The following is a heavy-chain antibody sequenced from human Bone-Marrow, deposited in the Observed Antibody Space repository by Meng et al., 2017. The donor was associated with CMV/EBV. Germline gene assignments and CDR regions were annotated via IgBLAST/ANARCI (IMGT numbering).Heavy chain of an antibody. D-gene: IGHD3-3*01. Sequence: SETLSLTCTVSGGSISGSSYYWGWIRQPPGKGLEWIGSIYYSGSTYYNPSLKSRVTISVDTSKNQFSLKLSSVTAADTAVYYGARVPTIFGVVGLFDYWGQGTLVTVSS. J-gene: IGHJ4*02. CDR3: ARVPTIFGVVGLFDY. CDR2: IYYSGST. CDR1: GGSISGSSYY. V-gene: IGHV4-39*07.